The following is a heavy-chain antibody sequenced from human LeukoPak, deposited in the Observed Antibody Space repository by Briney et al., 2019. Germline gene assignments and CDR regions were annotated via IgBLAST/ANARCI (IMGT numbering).Heavy chain of an antibody. V-gene: IGHV4-30-2*01. D-gene: IGHD6-19*01. CDR3: ARLDSSGWSY. CDR2: IYHSGST. CDR1: GGSISSGGYY. J-gene: IGHJ4*02. Sequence: SETLSLTCTVSGGSISSGGYYWSWIRQPPGKGLEWIGYIYHSGSTYYNPSLKSRVTISVDRSKNQFSLRLSSVTAADTAVYYCARLDSSGWSYWGQGTLVTVSS.